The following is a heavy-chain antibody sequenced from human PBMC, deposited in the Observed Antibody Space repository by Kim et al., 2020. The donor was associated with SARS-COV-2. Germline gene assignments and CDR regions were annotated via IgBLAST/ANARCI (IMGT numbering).Heavy chain of an antibody. J-gene: IGHJ3*02. CDR3: ARGYSSSWYWAFDI. V-gene: IGHV3-13*01. D-gene: IGHD6-13*01. Sequence: YPGSVKGRFTISRENAKNSWYLQMNRLRAGDTAVYYCARGYSSSWYWAFDIWGQGRMVTVSS.